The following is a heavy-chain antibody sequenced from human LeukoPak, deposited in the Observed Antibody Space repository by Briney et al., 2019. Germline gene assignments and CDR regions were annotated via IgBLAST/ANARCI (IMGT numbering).Heavy chain of an antibody. CDR1: GFTFSSYW. CDR2: IKQDGSEK. CDR3: AREDYYGSGSHAFYFDY. D-gene: IGHD3-10*01. V-gene: IGHV3-7*01. Sequence: GGSLRLSCAASGFTFSSYWMSWVRQAPGKGLEWVANIKQDGSEKYYVDSVKGRFTISRDNAKNSLYLQMNSPRAEDTAVYYCAREDYYGSGSHAFYFDYWGQGTLVTVSS. J-gene: IGHJ4*02.